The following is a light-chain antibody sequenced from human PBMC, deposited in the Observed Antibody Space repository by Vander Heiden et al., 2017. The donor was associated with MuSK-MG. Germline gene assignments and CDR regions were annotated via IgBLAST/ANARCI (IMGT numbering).Light chain of an antibody. CDR2: DVS. Sequence: QSALPQPRSVSGSPGPSVTISCTGTSSDVVGDNYVAWDPQHPGKAPKLMTYDVSKRPAGVPDRFSGSKSGNTASLTISGLQAEAEADYYGCSYAGSYTVVFGGGTKLTVL. CDR3: CSYAGSYTVV. J-gene: IGLJ3*02. CDR1: SSDVVGDNY. V-gene: IGLV2-11*01.